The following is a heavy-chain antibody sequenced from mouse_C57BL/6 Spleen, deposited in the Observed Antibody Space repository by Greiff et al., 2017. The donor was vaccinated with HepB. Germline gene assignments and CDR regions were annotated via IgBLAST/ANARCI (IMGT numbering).Heavy chain of an antibody. V-gene: IGHV5-17*01. CDR2: ISSGSSTI. Sequence: VKLVESGGGLVKPGGSLKLSCAASGFTFSDYGMHWVRQAPEKGLGWVAYISSGSSTIYYADTVKGRFTISRDNAKNTLFLQMTSLRSEDTAMYYCARSYEFAYWGQGTLVTVSA. J-gene: IGHJ3*01. D-gene: IGHD1-1*01. CDR3: ARSYEFAY. CDR1: GFTFSDYG.